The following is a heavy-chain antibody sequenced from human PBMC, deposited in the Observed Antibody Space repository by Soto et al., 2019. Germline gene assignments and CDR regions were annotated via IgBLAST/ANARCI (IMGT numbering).Heavy chain of an antibody. CDR2: IYYSGDT. Sequence: TLSLTCTVSGVSISSYTWSWIRQPPGKGLEYIGYIYYSGDTNYNPSLKSRVTISLGTSKNQFSLKLSSVTAADTAVYFCARGKEVDRDWGQGTLVTVFS. CDR1: GVSISSYT. J-gene: IGHJ4*02. CDR3: ARGKEVDRD. D-gene: IGHD1-26*01. V-gene: IGHV4-59*01.